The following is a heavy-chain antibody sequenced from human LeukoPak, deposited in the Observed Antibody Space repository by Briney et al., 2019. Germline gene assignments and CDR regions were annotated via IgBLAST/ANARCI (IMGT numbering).Heavy chain of an antibody. V-gene: IGHV1-2*02. Sequence: ASVKVSCKASGYTFTGYYMLWVRQAPGQGLEWMGWINPNSGGTNYAQKFQGRVTMTRDTSISTAYMELSRLRSDDTAVYYCATDLLDLGYCSSTSCYNKGDYWGQGTLVTVSS. D-gene: IGHD2-2*02. CDR1: GYTFTGYY. J-gene: IGHJ4*02. CDR2: INPNSGGT. CDR3: ATDLLDLGYCSSTSCYNKGDY.